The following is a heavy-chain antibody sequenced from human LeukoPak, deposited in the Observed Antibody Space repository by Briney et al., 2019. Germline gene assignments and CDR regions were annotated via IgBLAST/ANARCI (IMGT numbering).Heavy chain of an antibody. CDR1: GYTFTGYY. Sequence: ASVKVSCKASGYTFTGYYMHWVRQAPGQGLEWMGWINPNSGGTNYAQKFQGRVTMTRDTSISTAYMELSRLRSDDTAVYYCARENKRITIFGTPGYWGKGTLVTVSS. D-gene: IGHD3-3*01. J-gene: IGHJ4*02. CDR2: INPNSGGT. V-gene: IGHV1-2*02. CDR3: ARENKRITIFGTPGY.